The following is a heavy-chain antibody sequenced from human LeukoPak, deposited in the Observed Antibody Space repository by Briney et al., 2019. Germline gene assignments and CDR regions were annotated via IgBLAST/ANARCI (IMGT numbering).Heavy chain of an antibody. Sequence: GASVKVSCKASGYTFAIYDIHWVRQATGQGLEWMGWMNPNSGNTGYAQKFQGRVTMTRNTSISTAYMELSSLRSEDTAVYYCATPSGMTATLPFDYWGQGTLVTVSS. CDR3: ATPSGMTATLPFDY. CDR2: MNPNSGNT. V-gene: IGHV1-8*01. D-gene: IGHD2-21*02. J-gene: IGHJ4*02. CDR1: GYTFAIYD.